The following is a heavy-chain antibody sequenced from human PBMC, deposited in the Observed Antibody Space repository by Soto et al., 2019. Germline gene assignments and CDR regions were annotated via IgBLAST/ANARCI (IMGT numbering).Heavy chain of an antibody. V-gene: IGHV1-58*02. CDR2: IVVGSGHI. CDR3: ARGYSSSLYNWFDP. J-gene: IGHJ5*02. D-gene: IGHD6-13*01. Sequence: ASVKVSCKASGFTFINSAIQWVRQARGQRLEWMGWIVVGSGHINYAQKFQGRVTITRDTSASTAYMELSNLRSEDTAVYYCARGYSSSLYNWFDPWGPGTLVTVSS. CDR1: GFTFINSA.